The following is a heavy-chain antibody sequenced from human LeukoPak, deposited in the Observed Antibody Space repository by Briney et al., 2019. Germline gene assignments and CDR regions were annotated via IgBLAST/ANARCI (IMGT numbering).Heavy chain of an antibody. CDR3: AKGLPATLLDY. J-gene: IGHJ4*02. V-gene: IGHV3-11*01. CDR1: GFTFSDYY. D-gene: IGHD2-2*01. Sequence: PGGSLRLSCAASGFTFSDYYMSWIRQAPGKGLEWVSYISNSGSTIYYADSVKGRFTISRDNAKNSLYLQMSSLRAEDTAVYYCAKGLPATLLDYWGQGTLVTVSS. CDR2: ISNSGSTI.